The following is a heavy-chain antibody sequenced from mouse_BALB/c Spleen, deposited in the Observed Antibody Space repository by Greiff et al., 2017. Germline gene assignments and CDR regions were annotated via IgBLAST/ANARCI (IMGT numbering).Heavy chain of an antibody. D-gene: IGHD2-4*01. CDR1: GDSITSGY. V-gene: IGHV3-8*02. Sequence: EVMLVESGPSLVKPSQTLSLTCSVTGDSITSGYWNWIRKFPGNKLEYMGYISYSGSTYYNPSLKSRISITRDTSKNQYYLQLNSVTTEDTATYYCATTMITTDAMDYWGQGTSVTVSS. J-gene: IGHJ4*01. CDR3: ATTMITTDAMDY. CDR2: ISYSGST.